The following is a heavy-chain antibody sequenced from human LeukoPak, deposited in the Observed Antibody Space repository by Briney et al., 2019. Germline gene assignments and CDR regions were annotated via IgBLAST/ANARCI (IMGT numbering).Heavy chain of an antibody. CDR3: AREVLVGDYDVMYFDY. J-gene: IGHJ4*02. V-gene: IGHV3-23*01. CDR2: ISGSGGST. CDR1: GFTFSYYA. D-gene: IGHD4-17*01. Sequence: GGSLRLSCAASGFTFSYYAMSWVRQAPGKGLEWVSGISGSGGSTYYADSVKGRFTISRDNAKNSLYLQMNSLRAEDTAVYYCAREVLVGDYDVMYFDYWGQGTLVTVSS.